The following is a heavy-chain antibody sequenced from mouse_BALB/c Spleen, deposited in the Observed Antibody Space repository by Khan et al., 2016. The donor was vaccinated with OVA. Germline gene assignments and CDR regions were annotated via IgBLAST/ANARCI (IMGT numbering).Heavy chain of an antibody. CDR1: GYSITSGYG. J-gene: IGHJ2*01. D-gene: IGHD1-2*01. CDR2: ISYSGST. V-gene: IGHV3-2*02. CDR3: ARTARLKY. Sequence: EVELVESGPGLVKPSQSLSLTCTVTGYSITSGYGWNWIRQFPGNKLEWMGYISYSGSTNYNPSLKSRISIIRDTSKNQFFLQLNSVTTEDTATYYCARTARLKYWGEGTTLTVSS.